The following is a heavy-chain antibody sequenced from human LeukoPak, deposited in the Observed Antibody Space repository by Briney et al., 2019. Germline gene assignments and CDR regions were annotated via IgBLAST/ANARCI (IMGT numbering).Heavy chain of an antibody. CDR2: ISSSSSYI. J-gene: IGHJ3*02. CDR3: ARDRWFGDPPTKSAFDI. V-gene: IGHV3-21*01. Sequence: PGGSLRLSCAASGFTFSSYSINWVRQAPGKGLEWVSSISSSSSYIYYADSVKGRFTISRDSAKNSLYLQMNSLRAEDTAVYYCARDRWFGDPPTKSAFDIWGQGTMVTVSS. D-gene: IGHD3-10*01. CDR1: GFTFSSYS.